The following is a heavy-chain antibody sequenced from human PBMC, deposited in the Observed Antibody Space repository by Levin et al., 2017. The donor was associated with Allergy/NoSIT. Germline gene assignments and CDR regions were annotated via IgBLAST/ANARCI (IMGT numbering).Heavy chain of an antibody. CDR3: ARALWFGELSPLDY. V-gene: IGHV3-11*03. Sequence: GGSLRLSCAASGFSFSEYYMNWIRQAPGKGLEWVSYISKSSTYANYADSVKGRFTISRDNAKNSLYLQMNSLRAEDTAVYYCARALWFGELSPLDYWGQGTLVTVSS. CDR1: GFSFSEYY. D-gene: IGHD3-10*01. J-gene: IGHJ4*02. CDR2: ISKSSTYA.